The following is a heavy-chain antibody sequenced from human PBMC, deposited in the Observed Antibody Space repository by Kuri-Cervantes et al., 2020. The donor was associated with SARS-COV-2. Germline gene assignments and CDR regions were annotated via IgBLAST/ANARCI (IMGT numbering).Heavy chain of an antibody. V-gene: IGHV4-4*02. D-gene: IGHD6-13*01. CDR3: ARVPAAAGTWWFDP. Sequence: SETLSLTCAVSGGSTSSSNWWSWVRQPPGKGLEWIGEIYHSGSTNYNPSLKSRVTISVDKSKNQFSLKLSSVTAADTAVYYCARVPAAAGTWWFDPWGQGTLVTVSS. CDR1: GGSTSSSNW. J-gene: IGHJ5*02. CDR2: IYHSGST.